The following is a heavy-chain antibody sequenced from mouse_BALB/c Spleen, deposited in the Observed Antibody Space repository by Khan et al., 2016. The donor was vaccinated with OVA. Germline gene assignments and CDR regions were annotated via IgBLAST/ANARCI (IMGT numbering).Heavy chain of an antibody. CDR3: ARMGLRCDFDY. D-gene: IGHD1-1*01. Sequence: VQLQPSGAELAKPGASVKMSCKASGYTFINYWILWVKQRPGQGLEWIGYINPCTGSTEYHQTFKDKATLPDDQSSTPAYLQLSSITSEDSAVYYGARMGLRCDFDYWGQGTTLTVSS. V-gene: IGHV1-7*01. J-gene: IGHJ2*01. CDR1: GYTFINYW. CDR2: INPCTGST.